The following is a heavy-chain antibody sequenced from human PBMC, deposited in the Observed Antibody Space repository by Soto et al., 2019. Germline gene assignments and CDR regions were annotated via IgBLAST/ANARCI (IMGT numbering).Heavy chain of an antibody. V-gene: IGHV4-59*01. J-gene: IGHJ4*02. Sequence: QVQLQESGPGLVKPSETLSLTCAVSGDSISSYYCMWIRQPPGKGLESIGYLYYGRSANYNPSLKSRVTLSXXTSTDQCSLTLSSMTAADTAVYYCGLRSRAVVPDYWGQGTLVTVSS. CDR2: LYYGRSA. CDR3: GLRSRAVVPDY. D-gene: IGHD3-22*01. CDR1: GDSISSYY.